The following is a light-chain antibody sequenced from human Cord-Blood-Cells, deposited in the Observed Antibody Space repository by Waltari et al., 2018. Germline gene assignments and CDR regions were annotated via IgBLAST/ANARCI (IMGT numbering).Light chain of an antibody. CDR1: QSVLYSSNNKNY. Sequence: DIVMTQSPDSLAVSLGERATINCKSSQSVLYSSNNKNYLAWYQQKPGQHPKLLIYWASTRESGVPDRFSGSWSGTDFTRTISSLQAEDVAVYYCQQYYSTPPTFGQGTKVEIK. V-gene: IGKV4-1*01. J-gene: IGKJ1*01. CDR2: WAS. CDR3: QQYYSTPPT.